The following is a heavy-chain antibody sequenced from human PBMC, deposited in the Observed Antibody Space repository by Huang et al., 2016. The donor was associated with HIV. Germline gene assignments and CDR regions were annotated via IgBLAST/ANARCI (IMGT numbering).Heavy chain of an antibody. CDR1: GGSITDSNYY. V-gene: IGHV4-39*01. Sequence: QLQLQESGPGLVRPSETLSLICTVSGGSITDSNYYWDWIRQPPGKGLEWIGSIYYSGDTDYHPSLKSRVTMSVDTSKNRFSLDIRSVAVADTAIYYCARHFGSWSGYFDSWGQGTLVPVSS. D-gene: IGHD3-10*01. J-gene: IGHJ4*02. CDR3: ARHFGSWSGYFDS. CDR2: IYYSGDT.